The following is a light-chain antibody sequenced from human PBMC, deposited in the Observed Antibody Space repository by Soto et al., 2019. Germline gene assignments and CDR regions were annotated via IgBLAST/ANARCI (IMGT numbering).Light chain of an antibody. CDR2: NNN. Sequence: QSVLTQPPSASGTPGQRVTISCSESSSSIGGNTVSWFQQLPGTAPRLLIYNNNQRPSGVPDQISGSKSGTSASLAISGLQSDDEADYYRASWDDSLNGWVFGGGTKLTVL. CDR3: ASWDDSLNGWV. V-gene: IGLV1-44*01. J-gene: IGLJ3*02. CDR1: SSSIGGNT.